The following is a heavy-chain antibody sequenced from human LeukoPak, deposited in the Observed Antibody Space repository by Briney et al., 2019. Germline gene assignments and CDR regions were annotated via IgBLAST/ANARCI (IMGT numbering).Heavy chain of an antibody. CDR3: ARHLSRAFDI. J-gene: IGHJ3*02. Sequence: SQTLSLTCTVSGGSVSSSYWSWIRQPPGKGLEWIGHIYYSGTTDYHPSLKSRVTIAVDMSKNQFSLKLTSVTAADTAVYYCARHLSRAFDIWGQGTMVTVSS. V-gene: IGHV4-59*08. CDR1: GGSVSSSY. D-gene: IGHD3-9*01. CDR2: IYYSGTT.